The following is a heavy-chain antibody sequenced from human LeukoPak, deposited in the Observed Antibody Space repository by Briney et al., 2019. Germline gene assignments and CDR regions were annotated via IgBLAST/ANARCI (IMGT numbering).Heavy chain of an antibody. J-gene: IGHJ1*01. V-gene: IGHV4-34*01. CDR2: INHSGST. Sequence: SETLSLTCAVSGGSISSGGYSWSWIRQPPGKGLEWIGEINHSGSTNYNPSLKSRVTISVDTSKNQFSLKLSSVTAADTAVYYCARGAPRRYNWNYEYFQHWGQGTLVTVSS. D-gene: IGHD1-7*01. CDR3: ARGAPRRYNWNYEYFQH. CDR1: GGSISSGGYS.